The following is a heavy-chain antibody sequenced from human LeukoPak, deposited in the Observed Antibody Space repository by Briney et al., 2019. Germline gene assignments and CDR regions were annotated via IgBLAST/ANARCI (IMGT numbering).Heavy chain of an antibody. J-gene: IGHJ4*02. Sequence: ASVKVSCKASEYIFTDYYIHWVRRAPGQGLEWMGWINPDSGGTNYAQKFQGRVTMTRDTSISTAYMELNRLRSDDSAVYYCARRLVSHLSFDYWGQGTLVTVSS. V-gene: IGHV1-2*02. CDR3: ARRLVSHLSFDY. CDR2: INPDSGGT. D-gene: IGHD2/OR15-2a*01. CDR1: EYIFTDYY.